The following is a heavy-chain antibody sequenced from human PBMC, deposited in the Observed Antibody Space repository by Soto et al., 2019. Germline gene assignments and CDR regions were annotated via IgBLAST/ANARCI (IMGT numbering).Heavy chain of an antibody. J-gene: IGHJ5*02. Sequence: ASVKVSCKASGYSFTNNDVSWVRQATGQGLEWMGWMNPGSADTGYAQKFQGRVTMTRDISIATAYMELNNLRSDDTAIYYCARMETFGALNWFYPGGQANLVTVSS. D-gene: IGHD3-16*01. CDR2: MNPGSADT. V-gene: IGHV1-8*01. CDR1: GYSFTNND. CDR3: ARMETFGALNWFYP.